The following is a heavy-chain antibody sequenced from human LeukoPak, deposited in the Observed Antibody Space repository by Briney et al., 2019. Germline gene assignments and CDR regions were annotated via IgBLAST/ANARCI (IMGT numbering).Heavy chain of an antibody. J-gene: IGHJ4*02. D-gene: IGHD3-3*01. CDR2: IYYSGST. Sequence: PSETLSLTCTVSGVSISSSSYYWGWIRQPPGKGLEWIGSIYYSGSTYYNPSLKSRVTISVDTSKNQFSLKLSSVTAADTAVYYCASFWSGFDYWGQGTLVTVSS. CDR1: GVSISSSSYY. V-gene: IGHV4-39*01. CDR3: ASFWSGFDY.